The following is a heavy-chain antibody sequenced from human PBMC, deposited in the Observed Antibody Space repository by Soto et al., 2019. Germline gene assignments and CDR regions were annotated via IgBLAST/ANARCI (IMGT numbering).Heavy chain of an antibody. J-gene: IGHJ6*03. CDR2: ISGSGGST. V-gene: IGHV3-23*01. CDR3: AKGYCSSTSCSKDSDYYYYYMDV. Sequence: GGSLRLSCAASGFTFSSYAMSWVRQAPGKGLEWVSAISGSGGSTYYADSVKGRFTISRDNSKNTLYLQMNSLRAEDTAVYYCAKGYCSSTSCSKDSDYYYYYMDVWGKGTTVTVSS. D-gene: IGHD2-2*01. CDR1: GFTFSSYA.